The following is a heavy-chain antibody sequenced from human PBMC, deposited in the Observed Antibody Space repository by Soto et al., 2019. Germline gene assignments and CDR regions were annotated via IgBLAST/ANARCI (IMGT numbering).Heavy chain of an antibody. Sequence: ASVKVSCKASGGTFSSYAISWVRQAPGQGLEWMGGIIPIFGTANYAQKFQGRVTITADESTSTAYMELSSLRSEDTAVYYCARESVPPSYYDSSGYYRTQETKAPVAFDIWGQGTMVTVSS. CDR3: ARESVPPSYYDSSGYYRTQETKAPVAFDI. V-gene: IGHV1-69*13. CDR2: IIPIFGTA. J-gene: IGHJ3*02. D-gene: IGHD3-22*01. CDR1: GGTFSSYA.